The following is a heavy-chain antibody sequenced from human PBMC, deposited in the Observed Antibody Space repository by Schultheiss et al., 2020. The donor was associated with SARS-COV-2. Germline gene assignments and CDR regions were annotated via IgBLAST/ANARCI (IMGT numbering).Heavy chain of an antibody. Sequence: GGSLRLSCAASGFAFSYYEINWVRQAPGKGLEWVAVIWHDGSNKYYADSVKGRFTISRDNSKNTLYLQMNSLRAEDTAVYYCARGPWLGIDYWGQGTLVTVSS. CDR3: ARGPWLGIDY. CDR1: GFAFSYYE. D-gene: IGHD6-19*01. J-gene: IGHJ4*02. V-gene: IGHV3-33*08. CDR2: IWHDGSNK.